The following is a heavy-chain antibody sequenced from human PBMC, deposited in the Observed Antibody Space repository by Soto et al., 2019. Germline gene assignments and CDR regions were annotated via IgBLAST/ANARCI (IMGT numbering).Heavy chain of an antibody. V-gene: IGHV1-18*01. CDR1: GYTFTTHG. CDR2: INTYNGDT. J-gene: IGHJ4*02. CDR3: ARDFPGWGSFDY. Sequence: ASVKVSCKACGYTFTTHGLSWVRQAPGQGLEWMAWINTYNGDTHYAQKLQGRVTVTTDTSTSTGYMDLRNLRSDDTAMYYCARDFPGWGSFDYWGQGSVVTVAS. D-gene: IGHD7-27*01.